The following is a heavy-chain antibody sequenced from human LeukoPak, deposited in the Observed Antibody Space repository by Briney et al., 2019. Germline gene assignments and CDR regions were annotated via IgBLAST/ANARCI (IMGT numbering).Heavy chain of an antibody. D-gene: IGHD3-9*01. Sequence: GGSLRLSCAASGFTFSSYWMHWVRQAPGKGLVWVSRINSDGSSTSYADSVKGRFTTSRDNAKNTLYLQMNSLRAEDTAVYYCARAGSYFDWLLAFDYWGQGTLVTVSS. J-gene: IGHJ4*02. CDR2: INSDGSST. CDR1: GFTFSSYW. CDR3: ARAGSYFDWLLAFDY. V-gene: IGHV3-74*01.